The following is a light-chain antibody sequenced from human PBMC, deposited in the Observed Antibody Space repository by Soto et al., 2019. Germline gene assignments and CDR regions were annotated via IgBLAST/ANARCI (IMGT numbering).Light chain of an antibody. J-gene: IGKJ5*01. CDR2: GAF. CDR1: PSVTNS. Sequence: ERATLSCRASPSVTNSLAWYQQKAGQAPRLLIYGAFNRATCIPVRVSGSGSETDIALTITILEPEDVAVEDCQQRRSWRPSTFGQGTRLEIK. CDR3: QQRRSWRPST. V-gene: IGKV3-11*01.